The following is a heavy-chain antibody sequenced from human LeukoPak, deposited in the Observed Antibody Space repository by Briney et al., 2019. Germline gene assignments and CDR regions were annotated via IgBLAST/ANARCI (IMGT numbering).Heavy chain of an antibody. CDR3: AREKFDY. V-gene: IGHV3-7*01. CDR2: IKHDGSEK. CDR1: GFTVSSNY. J-gene: IGHJ4*02. Sequence: GGSLRLSCAASGFTVSSNYMSWVRQAPGKGLEWVANIKHDGSEKYYVDSVKGRFTISRDNAKNSLYPQMNSLSVEDTAVYYCAREKFDYWGQGTLVTVSS.